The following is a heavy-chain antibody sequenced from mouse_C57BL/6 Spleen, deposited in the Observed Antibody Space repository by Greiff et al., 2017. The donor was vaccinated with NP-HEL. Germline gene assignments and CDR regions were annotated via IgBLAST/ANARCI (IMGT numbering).Heavy chain of an antibody. D-gene: IGHD2-5*01. CDR3: ASAYYSNYGYFDV. V-gene: IGHV5-17*01. CDR2: ISSGSSTI. J-gene: IGHJ1*03. Sequence: EVKLMESGGGLVKPGGSLKLSCAASGFTFSDYGMHWVRQAPEKGLEWVAYISSGSSTIYYADTVKGRFTISRDNAKNTLFLQMTSLRSEDTAMYYCASAYYSNYGYFDVWGTGTTVTVSS. CDR1: GFTFSDYG.